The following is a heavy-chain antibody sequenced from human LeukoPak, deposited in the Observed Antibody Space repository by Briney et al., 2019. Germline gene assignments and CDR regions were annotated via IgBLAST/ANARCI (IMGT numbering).Heavy chain of an antibody. V-gene: IGHV4-61*05. D-gene: IGHD6-6*01. J-gene: IGHJ4*02. CDR2: MYYSGST. CDR3: ASPGPYSSSSALDY. CDR1: GGSISSNSYY. Sequence: SETLSLTCAVSGGSISSNSYYWGWIRQPPGKGLEWIGYMYYSGSTNYNPSLKSRVAISVDTSKNQFSLKLSSVTAADTAVYYCASPGPYSSSSALDYWGQGTLVTVSS.